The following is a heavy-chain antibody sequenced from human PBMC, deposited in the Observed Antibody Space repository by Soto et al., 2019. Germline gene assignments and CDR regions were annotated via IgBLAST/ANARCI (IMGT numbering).Heavy chain of an antibody. J-gene: IGHJ4*02. CDR2: GY. CDR3: TLRQDSSRGPIY. CDR1: GFSLTTSGMT. Sequence: SGPTLVNPTPPLTLTCTVSGFSLTTSGMTLGWIRQPPGKAPEWLALGYQYSPSLKSRLTITKDTSKNQVVLTVSNMDPVDTATYYCTLRQDSSRGPIYWGQGILVTVSS. V-gene: IGHV2-5*01. D-gene: IGHD6-13*01.